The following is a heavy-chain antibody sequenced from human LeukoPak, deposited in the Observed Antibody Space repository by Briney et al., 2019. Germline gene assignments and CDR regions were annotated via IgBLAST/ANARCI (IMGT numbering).Heavy chain of an antibody. V-gene: IGHV1-2*02. D-gene: IGHD2-21*01. CDR1: GYTFTGYY. CDR3: ARAHIVVVIANPDGAFDI. Sequence: ASVKVSCKASGYTFTGYYMHWVQQAPGQGLEWMGWINPNSGGTNYAQKFQGRVTMTRDTSISTAYMELSRLRSDDTAAYYCARAHIVVVIANPDGAFDIWGQGTMVTVSS. CDR2: INPNSGGT. J-gene: IGHJ3*02.